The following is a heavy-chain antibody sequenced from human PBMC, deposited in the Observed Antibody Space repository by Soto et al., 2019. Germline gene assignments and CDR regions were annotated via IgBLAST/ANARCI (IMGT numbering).Heavy chain of an antibody. CDR3: TKANRYCSGVNCFTFDY. J-gene: IGHJ4*02. D-gene: IGHD2-15*01. V-gene: IGHV3-23*01. CDR2: FSSGGGGT. CDR1: GFTFSNYA. Sequence: EVQLLESGGGLLQPGGSLRLSCTASGFTFSNYAMSWVRQAPGKGLEWVSTFSSGGGGTYYADSVKGRFTISRDNSNNTLSLQMNSLRAEDTAVYYCTKANRYCSGVNCFTFDYWGLGTLVTVSS.